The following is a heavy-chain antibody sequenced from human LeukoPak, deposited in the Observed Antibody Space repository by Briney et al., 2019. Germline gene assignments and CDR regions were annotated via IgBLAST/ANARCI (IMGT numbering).Heavy chain of an antibody. V-gene: IGHV4-4*07. J-gene: IGHJ6*03. Sequence: SETLSLTCTVSGGSISSYYWSWIRQPAGKGLEWIGRIYTSGSTNYNPSLKSRVTISVDKSKNQFSLKLSSVTVADTAVYYCARDGDCTNGVCPSYYMDVWGKGTTVTVSS. CDR3: ARDGDCTNGVCPSYYMDV. D-gene: IGHD2-8*01. CDR1: GGSISSYY. CDR2: IYTSGST.